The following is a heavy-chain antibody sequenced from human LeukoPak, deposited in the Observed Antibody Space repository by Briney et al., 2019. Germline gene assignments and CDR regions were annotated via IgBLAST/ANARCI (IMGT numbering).Heavy chain of an antibody. J-gene: IGHJ4*02. D-gene: IGHD5-12*01. CDR2: ISYDGSNK. Sequence: GGSLRLSCVASGFTLSSNAMHWVRQAPGKGLEWVAIISYDGSNKYYADSVKGRFTISRDNSKNKLYLQMNSLRAEDTAVYYCARDPSRLVTTILDYWGQGTLVTVSS. CDR1: GFTLSSNA. V-gene: IGHV3-30*04. CDR3: ARDPSRLVTTILDY.